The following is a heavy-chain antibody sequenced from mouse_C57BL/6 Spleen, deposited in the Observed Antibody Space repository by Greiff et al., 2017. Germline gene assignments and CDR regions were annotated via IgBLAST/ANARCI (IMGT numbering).Heavy chain of an antibody. Sequence: QVQLQQSGAELVRPGSSVKLSCKASGYTFTSYWMHWVKQRPIQGLEWIGNIDPSDSETHYNQKFKDKATLTVDKSSSTAYMQLSSLTSEDSAVYYCARSDKPYYFDYWGQGTTLTVSS. V-gene: IGHV1-52*01. CDR1: GYTFTSYW. CDR3: ARSDKPYYFDY. CDR2: IDPSDSET. J-gene: IGHJ2*01.